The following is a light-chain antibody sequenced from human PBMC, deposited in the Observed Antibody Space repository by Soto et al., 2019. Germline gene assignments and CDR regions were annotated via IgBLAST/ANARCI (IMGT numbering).Light chain of an antibody. CDR2: EVS. CDR3: SSFRSGTTL. Sequence: QSALTQPASVSGSPGQSFTISCTGTSSDIGGYNFVSWYHQHPGKAPKLMIYEVSNRPSGVSDRFSGSKSGNTASLTISGLQAEDEADYYCSSFRSGTTLFGTGTKVTVL. V-gene: IGLV2-14*01. CDR1: SSDIGGYNF. J-gene: IGLJ1*01.